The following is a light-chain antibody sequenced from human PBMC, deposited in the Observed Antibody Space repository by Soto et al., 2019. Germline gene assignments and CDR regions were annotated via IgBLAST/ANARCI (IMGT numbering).Light chain of an antibody. CDR3: AAWDDRLSGLV. Sequence: QSVLNQPASGSGTAGQRGSISCSGSSCNIGSNYVYWYQQFPGTAPKLLFSGDDQRPSGVPDRFSGSKSGTSASLAISGLRSEDEADYYCAAWDDRLSGLVFGAGTKVTVL. J-gene: IGLJ1*01. CDR2: GDD. V-gene: IGLV1-47*02. CDR1: SCNIGSNY.